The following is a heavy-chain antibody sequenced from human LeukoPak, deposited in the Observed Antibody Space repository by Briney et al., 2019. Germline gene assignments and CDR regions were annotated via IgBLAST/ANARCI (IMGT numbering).Heavy chain of an antibody. J-gene: IGHJ6*02. D-gene: IGHD2-8*01. CDR2: ISPSGGST. V-gene: IGHV1-46*01. CDR1: GYTFTSYH. Sequence: ASVKVSCKASGYTFTSYHMHWVRQAPGQGLEWMGIISPSGGSTSYAQKFQGRVTMTRDTSTSTVYMELSSLRSGDTAVYYCARDKEGMVYAMPGMDVWGQGTTVTVSS. CDR3: ARDKEGMVYAMPGMDV.